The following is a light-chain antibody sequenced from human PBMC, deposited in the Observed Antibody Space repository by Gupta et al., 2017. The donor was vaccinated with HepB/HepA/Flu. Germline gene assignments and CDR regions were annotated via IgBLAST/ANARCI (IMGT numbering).Light chain of an antibody. J-gene: IGKJ1*01. CDR2: AAS. Sequence: DIQMTQSPSSLSAAVGDRVTITCRGSQGISSYLHWYQQKPGKAPKLLIYAASSLQSGVPYRFSGSGSGTDFTLTISSLEPEDFATYYCQQCYSTPRTFGEGTKVEIK. CDR3: QQCYSTPRT. CDR1: QGISSY. V-gene: IGKV1-39*01.